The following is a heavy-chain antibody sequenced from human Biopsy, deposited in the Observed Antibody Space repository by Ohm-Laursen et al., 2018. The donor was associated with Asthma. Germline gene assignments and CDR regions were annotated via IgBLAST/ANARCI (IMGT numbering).Heavy chain of an antibody. Sequence: SVTASCQAHGALLSILGTEWVRKQPGQGLEWQGGAIPIYGTTHTAQKFQGRVTITADESTSTAYMELTSLRKEDTAVYYRARGGCYGDRRHHNGLDVWGQGTTVTVSS. CDR2: AIPIYGTT. J-gene: IGHJ6*02. V-gene: IGHV1-69*13. D-gene: IGHD4-17*01. CDR3: ARGGCYGDRRHHNGLDV. CDR1: GALLSILG.